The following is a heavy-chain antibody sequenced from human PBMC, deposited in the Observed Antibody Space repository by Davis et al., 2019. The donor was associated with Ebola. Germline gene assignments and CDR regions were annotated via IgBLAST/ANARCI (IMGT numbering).Heavy chain of an antibody. V-gene: IGHV3-73*01. CDR2: IRSKANSYAT. D-gene: IGHD4-23*01. J-gene: IGHJ4*02. CDR1: GFTFSGSV. CDR3: SRDYGGAGDY. Sequence: GESLKIPCASSGFTFSGSVMHWVRQASGKGLEWVGRIRSKANSYATAYAASVKGRFTISRDDSKNTAYLQMDSLKTEDTAVYYCSRDYGGAGDYWGQGTLVTVSS.